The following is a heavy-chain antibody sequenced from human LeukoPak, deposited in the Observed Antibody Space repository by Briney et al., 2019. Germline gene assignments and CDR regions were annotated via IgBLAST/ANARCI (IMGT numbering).Heavy chain of an antibody. J-gene: IGHJ4*02. D-gene: IGHD3-22*01. Sequence: GASAKVSCKASGYTFTGYYMHWVRQAPGQGLEWMGWINPNNGGTNYAQKFQGRVTMTRDTSISTAYMELSRLRSDDTAVYYCAMSHDYYDSSGYYYFDYWGQGTLVTVSS. CDR2: INPNNGGT. V-gene: IGHV1-2*02. CDR1: GYTFTGYY. CDR3: AMSHDYYDSSGYYYFDY.